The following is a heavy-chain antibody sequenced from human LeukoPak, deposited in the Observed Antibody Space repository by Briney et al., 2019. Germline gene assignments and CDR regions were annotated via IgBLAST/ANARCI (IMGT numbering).Heavy chain of an antibody. CDR3: ASRRGGIVGDY. CDR2: IWYDGSNK. V-gene: IGHV3-33*01. J-gene: IGHJ4*02. Sequence: GRSLRLSCAASAFTFRSYGIHWVRQAPGKGLEWVALIWYDGSNKYYADSVKGRFTISRDNSKNTVYLQMNSLRAEDTAVYYCASRRGGIVGDYWGQGTLVTVSS. CDR1: AFTFRSYG. D-gene: IGHD2-15*01.